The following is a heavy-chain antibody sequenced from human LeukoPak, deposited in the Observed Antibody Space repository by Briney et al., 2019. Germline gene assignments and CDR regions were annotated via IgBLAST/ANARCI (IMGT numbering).Heavy chain of an antibody. Sequence: ASVTVSCKASRYTSTNYNINWVRQATGQGLEWMGWMNPNNGDSGYAQKFQGRVTITRDTSISTSYMELRSLRSDDTAVYFCARTTSFTASGYDYWGQGTLVTVSS. D-gene: IGHD6-25*01. J-gene: IGHJ4*02. CDR1: RYTSTNYN. CDR2: MNPNNGDS. CDR3: ARTTSFTASGYDY. V-gene: IGHV1-8*03.